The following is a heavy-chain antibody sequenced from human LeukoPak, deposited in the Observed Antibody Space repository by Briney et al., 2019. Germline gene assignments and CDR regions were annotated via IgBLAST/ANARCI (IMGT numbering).Heavy chain of an antibody. CDR3: AKDRDGPEY. CDR1: GFTFSSYG. Sequence: GGSLRLSCAASGFTFSSYGMHWVRQAPGKGLEWVAVISYDGSNKYYADSVKGRFTISRDSSKNTLYLQMNSLRAEDTAVYYCAKDRDGPEYWGQGTLVTVSS. J-gene: IGHJ4*02. D-gene: IGHD1-14*01. V-gene: IGHV3-30*18. CDR2: ISYDGSNK.